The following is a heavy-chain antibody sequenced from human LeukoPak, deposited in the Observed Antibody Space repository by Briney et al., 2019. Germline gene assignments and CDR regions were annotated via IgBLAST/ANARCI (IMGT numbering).Heavy chain of an antibody. CDR2: ISAYNGNT. CDR1: GYTFTSYG. D-gene: IGHD3-10*01. V-gene: IGHV1-18*01. J-gene: IGHJ4*02. Sequence: ASVKVSCKASGYTFTSYGISWVRQAPGQGLEWMGWISAYNGNTNYAQKLQGRVTMTTDTSTSTAYMELRSLRSDDTAVYYCARDLLDGITMVQGVIMRLPSLDYWGQGTLVTVSS. CDR3: ARDLLDGITMVQGVIMRLPSLDY.